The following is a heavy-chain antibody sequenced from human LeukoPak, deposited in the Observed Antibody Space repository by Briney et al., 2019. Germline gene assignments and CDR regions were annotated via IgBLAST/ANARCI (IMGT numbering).Heavy chain of an antibody. CDR2: IKQDESER. V-gene: IGHV3-7*01. CDR3: TRVVDSSSSRYQAMPY. D-gene: IGHD2-2*01. Sequence: GGSLRLSCAASGFTFSNYWMSWVRQAPGKGLEWVANIKQDESERYYVDSVRGRFTISRGNAKRSLYLRMDSLRAEDTAMYFCTRVVDSSSSRYQAMPYWGQGTLVTVSS. J-gene: IGHJ4*02. CDR1: GFTFSNYW.